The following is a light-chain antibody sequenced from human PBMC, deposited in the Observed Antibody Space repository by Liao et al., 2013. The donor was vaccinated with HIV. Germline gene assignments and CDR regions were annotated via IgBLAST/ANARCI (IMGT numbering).Light chain of an antibody. CDR3: QVWDDSTDHFFV. V-gene: IGLV3-1*01. J-gene: IGLJ1*01. CDR1: KLGDKY. CDR2: QDS. Sequence: SYELTQPPSVSVSPGQKASITCSGDKLGDKYACWYQQKPGQSPVLVIYQDSKRPSGIPERFSGSKSGNTAALTISRVEAGDEADYHCQVWDDSTDHFFVFGSGTKLTVL.